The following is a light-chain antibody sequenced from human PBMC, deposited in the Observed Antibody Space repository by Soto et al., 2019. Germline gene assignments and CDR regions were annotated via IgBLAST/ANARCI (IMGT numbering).Light chain of an antibody. CDR2: DAS. Sequence: EIVMTQSPATLSVSPVERATLSCRASQTVGSNLAWYQQKRGQAPRLLIYDASTRATGIPARFSGSGSGTDFSLTISSLQSEDCALYYCQQYKYWPRTFGQGSKLEIK. J-gene: IGKJ2*01. CDR1: QTVGSN. V-gene: IGKV3D-15*01. CDR3: QQYKYWPRT.